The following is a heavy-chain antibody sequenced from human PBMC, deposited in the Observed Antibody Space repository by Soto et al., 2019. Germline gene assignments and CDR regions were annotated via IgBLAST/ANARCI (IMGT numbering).Heavy chain of an antibody. J-gene: IGHJ2*01. Sequence: QVQLVQSAAEVKKPGASVKVSCKASGYTFSNFGLSWVRQAPGQGLEWMGWIGPYNGNTDHAQKFQDRVTITTDTCTYTAYMELRGLTSDDPAVYYCARCYCSVGSCYTCWHFVLCGRGSPVTVSS. CDR3: ARCYCSVGSCYTCWHFVL. CDR1: GYTFSNFG. D-gene: IGHD2-15*01. CDR2: IGPYNGNT. V-gene: IGHV1-18*01.